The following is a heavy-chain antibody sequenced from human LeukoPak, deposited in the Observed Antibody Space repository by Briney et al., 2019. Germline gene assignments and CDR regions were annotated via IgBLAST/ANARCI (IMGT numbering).Heavy chain of an antibody. CDR2: IIPIFGAA. CDR1: GGTFSSYA. Sequence: SVKVSCKASGGTFSSYAISWVRQAPGQGLEWMGGIIPIFGAANYAQKFQGRVTITTDESTSTAYMELSSLRSEDTAVYYCARAPFNRITMVRGVIGWFDPWGQGTLVTVSS. CDR3: ARAPFNRITMVRGVIGWFDP. J-gene: IGHJ5*02. V-gene: IGHV1-69*05. D-gene: IGHD3-10*01.